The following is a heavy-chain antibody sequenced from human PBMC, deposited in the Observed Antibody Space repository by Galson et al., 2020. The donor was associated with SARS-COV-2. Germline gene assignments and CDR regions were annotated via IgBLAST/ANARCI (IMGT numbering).Heavy chain of an antibody. CDR2: TSDDGSDK. CDR3: AKGRRELRGAYLDS. V-gene: IGHV3-30*18. D-gene: IGHD1-7*01. Sequence: GESLKISCPASGFSFRNYGMHWVRQAPGKGLEWVAVTSDDGSDKNYGDSVKGRFTISRDNSKNTLYLQMNSLRDEDTAVYYCAKGRRELRGAYLDSWGQGTLVSVSS. CDR1: GFSFRNYG. J-gene: IGHJ4*02.